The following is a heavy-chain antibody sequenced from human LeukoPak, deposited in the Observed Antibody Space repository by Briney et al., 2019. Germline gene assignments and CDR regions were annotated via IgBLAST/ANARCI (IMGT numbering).Heavy chain of an antibody. CDR3: ARSVSSNWFDP. V-gene: IGHV4-59*01. CDR2: IYYSGSA. J-gene: IGHJ5*02. Sequence: SETLSLTCTVSGGSISSYYWSWIRQPPGKGLEWIGYIYYSGSANYNPSLKSRVTISVDTSKNQFSLKLSSVTAADTAVYYCARSVSSNWFDPWGQGTLVTVSS. CDR1: GGSISSYY.